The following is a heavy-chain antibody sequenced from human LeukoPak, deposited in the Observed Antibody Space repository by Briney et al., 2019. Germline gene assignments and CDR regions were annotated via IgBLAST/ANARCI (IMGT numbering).Heavy chain of an antibody. V-gene: IGHV1-69*04. CDR2: IIPILGIA. J-gene: IGHJ4*02. D-gene: IGHD6-19*01. CDR1: GGTFSSYA. CDR3: ARASDSSGWYGRSDY. Sequence: SVKVSCKASGGTFSSYAISWVRQAPGQGLEWMGRIIPILGIANYAQKFQGRVTITADKSTSTAYMELSSLRSEGTAVYYCARASDSSGWYGRSDYWGQGTLVTVSS.